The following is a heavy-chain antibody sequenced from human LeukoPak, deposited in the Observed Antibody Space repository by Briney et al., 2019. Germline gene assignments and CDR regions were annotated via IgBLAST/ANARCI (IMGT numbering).Heavy chain of an antibody. CDR2: IYYSGST. D-gene: IGHD6-19*01. CDR3: ARVRIAVADYYFDY. J-gene: IGHJ4*02. CDR1: GGSISSYY. Sequence: SETLSPTCTVSGGSISSYYWSWIRQPPGKGLEWIGYIYYSGSTNYNPSLKSRVTISVDTSKNQFSLKLSSVTAADTAVYYFARVRIAVADYYFDYWGQGTLVTVSS. V-gene: IGHV4-59*01.